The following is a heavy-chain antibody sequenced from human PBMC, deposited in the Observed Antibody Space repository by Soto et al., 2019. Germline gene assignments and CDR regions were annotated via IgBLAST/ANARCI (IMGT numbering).Heavy chain of an antibody. J-gene: IGHJ4*02. CDR3: AREGSYSAYNFAHGIQLWSFDF. V-gene: IGHV4-4*07. D-gene: IGHD5-12*01. CDR2: IFSSGST. CDR1: FY. Sequence: FYWSWVRPPAGKGLEWIGRIFSSGSTSFNPSLESRVAMSVDTSKNHFSLNLSSVTAADMAVYYCAREGSYSAYNFAHGIQLWSFDFWGQGALVTVSS.